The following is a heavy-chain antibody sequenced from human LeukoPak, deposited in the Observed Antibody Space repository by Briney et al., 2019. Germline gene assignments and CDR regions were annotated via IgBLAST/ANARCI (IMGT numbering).Heavy chain of an antibody. J-gene: IGHJ4*02. CDR2: IYYSGST. D-gene: IGHD4-23*01. V-gene: IGHV4-59*01. CDR1: GGSISSYY. CDR3: ARDYDGGNYLDY. Sequence: SETLSLTCTVSGGSISSYYWGWIRQPPGKGLEWIGYIYYSGSTNYNPSLKSRVTISVDTSKNQFSLKLSSVTAADTAVYYCARDYDGGNYLDYWGQGTLVTVSS.